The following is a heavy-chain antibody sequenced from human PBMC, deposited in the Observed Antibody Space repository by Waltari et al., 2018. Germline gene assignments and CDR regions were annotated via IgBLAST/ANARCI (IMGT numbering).Heavy chain of an antibody. J-gene: IGHJ6*03. D-gene: IGHD2-2*01. CDR3: ARSIVVVPAANYYYYYYYMDV. Sequence: QVQLQESGPGLFKPSETLSLSCTVAGGSLNGYYWSWIRHPAGEGLEWVGRIYPSGITNYNPSLKSRVTMSVDTSRNQFSLKLTSVTGADTAIYYCARSIVVVPAANYYYYYYYMDVWGKGTTVTISS. V-gene: IGHV4-4*07. CDR2: IYPSGIT. CDR1: GGSLNGYY.